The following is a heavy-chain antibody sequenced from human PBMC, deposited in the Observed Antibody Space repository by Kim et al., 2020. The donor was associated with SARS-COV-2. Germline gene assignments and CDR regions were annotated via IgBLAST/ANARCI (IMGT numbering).Heavy chain of an antibody. CDR2: IDPSDSYT. CDR1: GYSFTSYW. CDR3: ASSVDSYGYFDY. J-gene: IGHJ4*02. D-gene: IGHD5-18*01. V-gene: IGHV5-10-1*01. Sequence: GESLKISCKGSGYSFTSYWISWVRQMPGKGLEWMGRIDPSDSYTNYSPSFQGHVTISADKSISTAYLQWSSLKASDTAMYYCASSVDSYGYFDYWGQGTLGTVSS.